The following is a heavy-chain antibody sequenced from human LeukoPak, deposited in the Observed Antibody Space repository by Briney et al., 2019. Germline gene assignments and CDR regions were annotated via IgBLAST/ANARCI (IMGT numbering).Heavy chain of an antibody. J-gene: IGHJ6*03. Sequence: GGSLRLSCAASGFTFSSYAMHWVRQAPGKGLEWVAVISYDGGNKYYADSVKGRFTISRDNSKNTLYLQMNSLRAEDTAVYYCATVEEYSSAYYYYYMDVWGKGTTVTVSS. D-gene: IGHD6-19*01. CDR3: ATVEEYSSAYYYYYMDV. V-gene: IGHV3-30*04. CDR2: ISYDGGNK. CDR1: GFTFSSYA.